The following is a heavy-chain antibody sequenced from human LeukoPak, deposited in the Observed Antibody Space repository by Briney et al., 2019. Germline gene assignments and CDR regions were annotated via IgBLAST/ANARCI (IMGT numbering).Heavy chain of an antibody. D-gene: IGHD3-10*01. Sequence: GGSLRLSCAASGFTFSSFVMSWVRQAPGKGLEWVSTISGSGGSTYYADSVKGRFTISRVNSKSTLSLQMNGLRADDTAIYYCAKVTYYFGSGTYHFPDYLGQGILVTVSS. CDR3: AKVTYYFGSGTYHFPDY. J-gene: IGHJ4*02. CDR2: ISGSGGST. V-gene: IGHV3-23*01. CDR1: GFTFSSFV.